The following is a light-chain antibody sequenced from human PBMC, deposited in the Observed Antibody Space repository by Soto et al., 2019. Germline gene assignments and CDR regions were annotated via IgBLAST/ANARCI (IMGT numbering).Light chain of an antibody. CDR1: QTVGGNY. J-gene: IGKJ1*01. Sequence: EIVLTQSPGTLSLSPGDRATLSCRASQTVGGNYLAWYQQKPGQGPRLLIYRASFRAPAIPDRFSASGSGTDFPLPISRLDPEDVAVYYCHQYVTPPWPLGQGTRVVIK. CDR3: HQYVTPPWP. CDR2: RAS. V-gene: IGKV3-20*01.